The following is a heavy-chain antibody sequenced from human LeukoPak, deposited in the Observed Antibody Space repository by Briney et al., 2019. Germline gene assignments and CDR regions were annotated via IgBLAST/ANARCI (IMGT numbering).Heavy chain of an antibody. CDR1: GGSISGYY. CDR3: ARDYGSGSYYDY. V-gene: IGHV4-59*01. D-gene: IGHD3-10*01. Sequence: PSKTLSLTCTVSGGSISGYYWTWIRQPPGKGLEWIGSIYYSGSTNYNPSLKSRVTISVDTSKNQFSLKLSSVTAADTAVYYCARDYGSGSYYDYWGQGTLVTVSS. J-gene: IGHJ4*02. CDR2: IYYSGST.